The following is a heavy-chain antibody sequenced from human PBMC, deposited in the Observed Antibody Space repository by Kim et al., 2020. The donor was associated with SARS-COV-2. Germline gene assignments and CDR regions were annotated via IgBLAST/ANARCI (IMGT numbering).Heavy chain of an antibody. J-gene: IGHJ4*02. CDR1: GGSISSSSYY. V-gene: IGHV4-39*07. Sequence: SETLSLTCTVSGGSISSSSYYWGWIRQPPGKGLEWIGSIYYSGSTYYNPSLKSRVTISVDTSKNQFSLKLSSVTAADTAVYYCARDRSDVSNYWGQGTLVTVSS. CDR2: IYYSGST. CDR3: ARDRSDVSNY.